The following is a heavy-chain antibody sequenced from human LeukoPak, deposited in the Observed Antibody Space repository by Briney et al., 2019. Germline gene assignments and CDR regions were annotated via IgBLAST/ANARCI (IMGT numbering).Heavy chain of an antibody. J-gene: IGHJ4*02. V-gene: IGHV3-30-3*01. CDR1: GFTFSSYG. CDR2: VSYDGSSG. Sequence: GGSLRLSCAASGFTFSSYGIHWVRQAPGKGLEWVASVSYDGSSGYYADSVKGRFTISRDNSKSTVYLQMNSLTTEDTAVYYCARDEGYWGQGTLVTVSA. CDR3: ARDEGY.